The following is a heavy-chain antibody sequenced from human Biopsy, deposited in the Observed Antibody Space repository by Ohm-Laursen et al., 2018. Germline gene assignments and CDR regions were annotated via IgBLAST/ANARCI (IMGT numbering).Heavy chain of an antibody. V-gene: IGHV4-59*01. CDR2: ISKGGDT. CDR1: GGSITDGY. D-gene: IGHD3-3*01. J-gene: IGHJ3*01. CDR3: ARLYRLDDYWNDDPPDAFDV. Sequence: TLSLTCTVSGGSITDGYWSWIRQSPGKGLEWIGFISKGGDTTYNPSLRGRVTISVDTSKKQFSLKLSSVTAADTAVFFCARLYRLDDYWNDDPPDAFDVWGQGTMVTVSS.